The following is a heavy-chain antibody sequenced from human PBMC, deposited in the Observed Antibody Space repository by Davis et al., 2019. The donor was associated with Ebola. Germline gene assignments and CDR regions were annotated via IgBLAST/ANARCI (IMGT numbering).Heavy chain of an antibody. CDR2: INHSGST. CDR3: ARVASYGWFDP. Sequence: SETLSLTCTVSGGVISRSSYYWGWIRQPPGKGLEWIGEINHSGSTNYNPSLKSRVTISVDTSKNQFSLKLSSVTAADTAVYYCARVASYGWFDPWGQGTLVTVSS. D-gene: IGHD3-10*01. J-gene: IGHJ5*02. CDR1: GGVISRSSYY. V-gene: IGHV4-39*07.